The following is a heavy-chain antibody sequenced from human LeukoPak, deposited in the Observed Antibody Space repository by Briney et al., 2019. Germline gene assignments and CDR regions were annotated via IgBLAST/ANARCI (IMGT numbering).Heavy chain of an antibody. CDR2: IYYSGST. CDR3: ARHYGP. J-gene: IGHJ5*02. CDR1: GGSISSYY. D-gene: IGHD3-10*01. V-gene: IGHV4-59*08. Sequence: SETLFLTCTVSGGSISSYYWSWIRQPPGKGLEWIGYIYYSGSTNYNPSLKSRVAISVDTSTNQFSLKLNSVTAADTAVYYCARHYGPWGQGTLVTVSS.